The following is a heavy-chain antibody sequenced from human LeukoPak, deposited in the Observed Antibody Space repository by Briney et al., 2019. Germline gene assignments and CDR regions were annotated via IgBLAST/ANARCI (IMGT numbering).Heavy chain of an antibody. CDR2: IYPGDSDT. Sequence: GESLKISCKGSGYSFATYWIGWVRQMPGKGLEWMGIIYPGDSDTRYSPSFQGQVTISADKSISTAYLQWSSLKASDTAMYYCARLDGYDSSAYYFDYWGQGTLVTVSS. J-gene: IGHJ4*02. D-gene: IGHD3-22*01. V-gene: IGHV5-51*01. CDR3: ARLDGYDSSAYYFDY. CDR1: GYSFATYW.